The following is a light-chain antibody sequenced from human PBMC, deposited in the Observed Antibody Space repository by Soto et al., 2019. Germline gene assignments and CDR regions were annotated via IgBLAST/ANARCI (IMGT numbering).Light chain of an antibody. V-gene: IGLV2-14*01. CDR1: SSDVGGYNY. J-gene: IGLJ1*01. Sequence: QSVLTQPASVSGSPGQSITISCTGTSSDVGGYNYVSWCQHHPGKAPKLMIYEVSNRPSGIPDRFSGSKFGTSATLGITGLQTGDEADYYCGTWDNSLSAYVFGTGTKVTVL. CDR2: EVS. CDR3: GTWDNSLSAYV.